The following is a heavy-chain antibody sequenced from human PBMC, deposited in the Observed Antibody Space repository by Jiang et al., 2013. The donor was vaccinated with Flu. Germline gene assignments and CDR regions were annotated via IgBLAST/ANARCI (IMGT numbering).Heavy chain of an antibody. J-gene: IGHJ3*02. D-gene: IGHD6-13*01. CDR1: GFSLSTSGVG. Sequence: KPTQTLTLTCTFSGFSLSTSGVGVGWIRQPPGKALEWLALIYWNDDKRYSPSLKSRLTITKDTSKNQVVLTMTNMDPVDTATYYCAHSRPQQLVVDAFDIWGQGTMVTVSS. CDR3: AHSRPQQLVVDAFDI. CDR2: IYWNDDK. V-gene: IGHV2-5*01.